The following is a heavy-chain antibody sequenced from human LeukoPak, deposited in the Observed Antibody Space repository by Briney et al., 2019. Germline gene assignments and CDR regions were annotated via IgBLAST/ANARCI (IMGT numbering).Heavy chain of an antibody. D-gene: IGHD2-2*02. V-gene: IGHV1-69*01. CDR2: IIPIFGTA. CDR3: ARLGYCSSTSCYSDHYYYMDV. J-gene: IGHJ6*03. CDR1: GGTFSSYA. Sequence: SVKVSCKASGGTFSSYAISWVRQAPGQGLEWMGGIIPIFGTANYAQKLQGRVTITADESTSTAYMELSSLRSEDTAVYYCARLGYCSSTSCYSDHYYYMDVWGKGTTVTVSS.